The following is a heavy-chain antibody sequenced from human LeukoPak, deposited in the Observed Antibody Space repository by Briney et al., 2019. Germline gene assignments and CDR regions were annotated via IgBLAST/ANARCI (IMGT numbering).Heavy chain of an antibody. D-gene: IGHD3-22*01. J-gene: IGHJ4*02. V-gene: IGHV3-30*18. CDR2: ISYDGSNK. CDR1: GFTFSSYG. CDR3: AKGGPYYYDSSGYYSVDYFDY. Sequence: GGSLRLSCAASGFTFSSYGMHWVRQAPGKGLEWVAVISYDGSNKYYADSVKGRFTISRDNSKNTLYLQMNSLRAEDTAMYYCAKGGPYYYDSSGYYSVDYFDYWGQGTLVTVSS.